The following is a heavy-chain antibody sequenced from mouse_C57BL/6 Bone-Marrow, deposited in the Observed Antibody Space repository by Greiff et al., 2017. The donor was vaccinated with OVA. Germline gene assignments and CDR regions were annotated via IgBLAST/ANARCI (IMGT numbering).Heavy chain of an antibody. CDR3: ARHADGSSRFDY. V-gene: IGHV5-6*01. D-gene: IGHD1-1*01. CDR2: ISSGGSYT. CDR1: GFTFSSYG. J-gene: IGHJ2*01. Sequence: DVHLVESGGDLVKPGGSLKLSCAASGFTFSSYGMSWVRQTPDKRLEWVATISSGGSYTYYPDSVKGRFTISRDNAKNTLYLQMSSLKSEDTAMYYCARHADGSSRFDYWGQGTTLTVSS.